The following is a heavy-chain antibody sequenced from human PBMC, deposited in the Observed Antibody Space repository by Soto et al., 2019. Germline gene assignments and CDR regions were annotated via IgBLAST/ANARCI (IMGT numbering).Heavy chain of an antibody. V-gene: IGHV5-10-1*01. CDR3: ARGVAASDYYYYGMDV. Sequence: HGESLKISCKGSGDSFTSYWISCFLQMPVKVLEWMGRIDPSDSYTNYSPSFQGHVTISADKSISTAYLQWSSLKASDTAMYYCARGVAASDYYYYGMDVWGQGTTVTV. CDR1: GDSFTSYW. J-gene: IGHJ6*02. CDR2: IDPSDSYT. D-gene: IGHD6-13*01.